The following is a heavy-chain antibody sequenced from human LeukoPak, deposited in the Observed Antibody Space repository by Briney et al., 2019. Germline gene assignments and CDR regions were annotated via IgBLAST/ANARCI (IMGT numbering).Heavy chain of an antibody. CDR2: FDPEDGET. CDR1: RSPVTELS. D-gene: IGHD2-15*01. Sequence: GASVKVSSKVSRSPVTELSMHWVRQAPGKGLEWMGGFDPEDGETIYAQKFQGRVTMTEDTSTDTAYMELSSLRSEDTAVYYCATEVRWELLRWGQGTLVTVSS. CDR3: ATEVRWELLR. J-gene: IGHJ4*02. V-gene: IGHV1-24*01.